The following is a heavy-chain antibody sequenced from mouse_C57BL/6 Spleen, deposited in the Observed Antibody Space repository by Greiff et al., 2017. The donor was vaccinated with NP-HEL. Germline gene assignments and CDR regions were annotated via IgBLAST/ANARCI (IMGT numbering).Heavy chain of an antibody. Sequence: QVQLQQPGAELVRPGSSVKLSCKASGYTFTSYWMHWVKQRPIQGLEWIGNIDPSDSETHYNQKFKDKATLTVDKSSSTAYMQLSSLTSEDSAVYYCARGAYDDDGAYWGQGTLVTVSA. D-gene: IGHD2-4*01. V-gene: IGHV1-52*01. CDR2: IDPSDSET. CDR3: ARGAYDDDGAY. J-gene: IGHJ3*01. CDR1: GYTFTSYW.